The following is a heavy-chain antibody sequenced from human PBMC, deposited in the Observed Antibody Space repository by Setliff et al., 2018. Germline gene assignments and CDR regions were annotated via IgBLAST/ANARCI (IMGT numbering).Heavy chain of an antibody. Sequence: PSETLSLTCTVSGYSISSGYYWGWRRQPPGKGVEWIGNMYHSGSVYYNPSLKNRVTRPVGTSKNQFSLKVTSVTAADTAVYYCARVDWGYRSNWSIDAWGQGTLVTVSS. J-gene: IGHJ5*02. CDR3: ARVDWGYRSNWSIDA. CDR2: MYHSGSV. V-gene: IGHV4-38-2*02. CDR1: GYSISSGYY. D-gene: IGHD6-13*01.